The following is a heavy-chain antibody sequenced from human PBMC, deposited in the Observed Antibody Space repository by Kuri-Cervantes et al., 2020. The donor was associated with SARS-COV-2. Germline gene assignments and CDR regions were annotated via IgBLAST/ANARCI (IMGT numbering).Heavy chain of an antibody. J-gene: IGHJ1*01. Sequence: GESLKISCATSGFSFSNYAMTWVRQAPGKGLEWVAVIWYDGSNKEYADSVKGRFTISRDNSKNTLYLQMNSLRAEDTAVYYCAKGGVTYCSSISCYPAEYFQHWGQGTLVTVSS. D-gene: IGHD2-2*01. V-gene: IGHV3-33*06. CDR2: IWYDGSNK. CDR1: GFSFSNYA. CDR3: AKGGVTYCSSISCYPAEYFQH.